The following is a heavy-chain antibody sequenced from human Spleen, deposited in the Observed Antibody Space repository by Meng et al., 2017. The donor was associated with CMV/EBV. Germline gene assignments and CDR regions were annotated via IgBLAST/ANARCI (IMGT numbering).Heavy chain of an antibody. D-gene: IGHD3-10*01. V-gene: IGHV3-43D*03. CDR3: AGTIIRGVTTDAFDL. CDR1: GFRFDDYG. CDR2: ISWDGGTT. J-gene: IGHJ3*01. Sequence: GESLKISCAASGFRFDDYGMHWVRQLPGKGLEWVSLISWDGGTTSYTDSVKGRFTISRDNRQNSLYLQMNSLRREDTALYYCAGTIIRGVTTDAFDLWGQGTMVTVSS.